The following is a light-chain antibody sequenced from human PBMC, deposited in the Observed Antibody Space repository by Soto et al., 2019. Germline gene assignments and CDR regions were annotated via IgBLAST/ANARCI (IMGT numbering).Light chain of an antibody. CDR1: SSNIGAGYD. CDR2: ANS. CDR3: QSYDSRLSGYVV. Sequence: QAVVTQPPSVSGAPGQTVTISCTGGSSNIGAGYDVHWYQQIPGTAPKLLIYANSNRPSGVPDRFSGSKSGTSASLAVTGLRAEDEADYYCQSYDSRLSGYVVFGGGTKVTVL. J-gene: IGLJ2*01. V-gene: IGLV1-40*01.